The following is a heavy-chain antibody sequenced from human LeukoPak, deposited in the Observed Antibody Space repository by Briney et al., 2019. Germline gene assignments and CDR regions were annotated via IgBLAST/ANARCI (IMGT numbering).Heavy chain of an antibody. J-gene: IGHJ5*02. D-gene: IGHD6-25*01. CDR3: ARGRARLTP. CDR2: IYYSGST. Sequence: SETLSLTCTVSGGSISSSNYYWGWIRQPPGKGLEWIGSIYYSGSTYYNPSLKSRVTISVDTSKNQFSLKLSSVTAADTAVYYCARGRARLTPWGQGTLVTVSS. CDR1: GGSISSSNYY. V-gene: IGHV4-39*01.